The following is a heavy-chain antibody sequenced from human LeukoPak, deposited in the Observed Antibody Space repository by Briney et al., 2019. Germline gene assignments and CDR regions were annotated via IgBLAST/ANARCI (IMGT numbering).Heavy chain of an antibody. CDR3: ARDDYGGNSWYFDY. CDR1: GYSISSGYY. CDR2: IYHSGST. Sequence: SETLSLTCTVSGYSISSGYYWGWIRQPPGKGVEWIGSIYHSGSTYYNPSLKSRVTISVDTSKNQFSLKLSSVTAADTAVYYCARDDYGGNSWYFDYWGQGTLVTVSS. J-gene: IGHJ4*02. D-gene: IGHD4-23*01. V-gene: IGHV4-38-2*02.